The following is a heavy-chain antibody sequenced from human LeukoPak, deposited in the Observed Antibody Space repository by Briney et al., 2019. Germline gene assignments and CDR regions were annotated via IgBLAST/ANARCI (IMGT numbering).Heavy chain of an antibody. CDR2: INRSGST. Sequence: SETLSLTCAVYGGSLSGNYWSWIRQPPGKGLEWIGEINRSGSTKYNPSLKSRVTISVDTSKNQFSLKLTSVTAADTAVYYCARGVRYFDYWGQGTLVTVSS. J-gene: IGHJ4*02. CDR3: ARGVRYFDY. V-gene: IGHV4-34*01. D-gene: IGHD3-10*01. CDR1: GGSLSGNY.